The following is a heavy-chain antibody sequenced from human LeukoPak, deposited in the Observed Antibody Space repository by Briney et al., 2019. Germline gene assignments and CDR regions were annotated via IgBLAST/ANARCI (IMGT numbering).Heavy chain of an antibody. CDR3: ARTVVMTSVYHFDH. D-gene: IGHD3-22*01. J-gene: IGHJ4*02. CDR1: GGSISSSNYF. Sequence: PSETLSLTCTVSGGSISSSNYFWAWLRQPPGKGLEWNGSIYYSGSTNYNPSLQSRVTISVDTPKNKFSLKLRSVNAADTAVYYCARTVVMTSVYHFDHWGQGTLVTVSS. V-gene: IGHV4-39*01. CDR2: IYYSGST.